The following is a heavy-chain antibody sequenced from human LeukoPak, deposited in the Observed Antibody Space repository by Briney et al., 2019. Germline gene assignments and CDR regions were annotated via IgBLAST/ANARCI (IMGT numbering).Heavy chain of an antibody. CDR2: IHSDGSST. CDR3: ARHNYGYDY. D-gene: IGHD3-10*01. Sequence: PGGSLRLSCAASGFTFRSYWMHWVRQAPGKGLVWVSHIHSDGSSTSYADSVQGRFTISRDNAKNTLYLQMNSLRAEDTAVYYCARHNYGYDYWGQGTLGTVSS. J-gene: IGHJ4*02. V-gene: IGHV3-74*01. CDR1: GFTFRSYW.